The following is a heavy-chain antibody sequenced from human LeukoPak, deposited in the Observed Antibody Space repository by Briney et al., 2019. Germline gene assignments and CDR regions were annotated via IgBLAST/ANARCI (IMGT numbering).Heavy chain of an antibody. J-gene: IGHJ4*02. V-gene: IGHV4-38-2*01. CDR1: GHSISSGYR. CDR2: IYRSGST. D-gene: IGHD3-10*01. CDR3: ARTDGSGSDY. Sequence: SETLSLTCVVSGHSISSGYRWAWIRQPPGKGLEWIGSIYRSGSTYYNPSLKSRVTLSVDTSKNQFSLELSSVTAADTAVYYCARTDGSGSDYWGQGTLVTVSS.